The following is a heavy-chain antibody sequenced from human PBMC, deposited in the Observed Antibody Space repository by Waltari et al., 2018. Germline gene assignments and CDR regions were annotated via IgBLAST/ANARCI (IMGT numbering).Heavy chain of an antibody. Sequence: SGQPAGKGLEWMWYVYYSGSTNYIPSLKSRVTRSVDTSKHQFSLRLSSVTAADTAVYYCASLYYHDSSGYSYYFDYWGQGTLVTVSS. D-gene: IGHD3-22*01. CDR3: ASLYYHDSSGYSYYFDY. V-gene: IGHV4-59*01. CDR2: VYYSGST. J-gene: IGHJ4*02.